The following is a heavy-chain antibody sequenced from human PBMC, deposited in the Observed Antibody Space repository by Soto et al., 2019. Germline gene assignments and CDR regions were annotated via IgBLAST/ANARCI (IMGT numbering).Heavy chain of an antibody. Sequence: GESLKISFKGSGYSFASYWISWVRQMPAKGLEWMGRIEPSDSYANYSPSFQGHVTFSADKSISTAYLQWSSLRASDTAMYYCARHKAFYYDSSGAWGQGTMVTVSS. CDR2: IEPSDSYA. D-gene: IGHD3-22*01. V-gene: IGHV5-10-1*01. CDR1: GYSFASYW. J-gene: IGHJ5*02. CDR3: ARHKAFYYDSSGA.